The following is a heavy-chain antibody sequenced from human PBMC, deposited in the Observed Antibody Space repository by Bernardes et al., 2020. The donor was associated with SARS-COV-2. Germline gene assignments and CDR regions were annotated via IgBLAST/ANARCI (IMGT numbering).Heavy chain of an antibody. V-gene: IGHV1-18*01. CDR3: AGNYCSTTSCYLNDAFDI. D-gene: IGHD2-2*01. J-gene: IGHJ3*02. CDR2: ISGYDGDT. Sequence: ASVKVSCKAAGYSFSSYGISWVRQAPGQGFEWMGWISGYDGDTNYAQKLQGRVTMTTDTSTSTAYMELRSLRSDDTAVYYCAGNYCSTTSCYLNDAFDIWGQGKMVTVSS. CDR1: GYSFSSYG.